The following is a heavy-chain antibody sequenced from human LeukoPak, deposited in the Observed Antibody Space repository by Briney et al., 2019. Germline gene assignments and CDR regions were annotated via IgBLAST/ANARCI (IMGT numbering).Heavy chain of an antibody. CDR2: IYYNGDT. J-gene: IGHJ5*02. D-gene: IGHD3-10*01. CDR3: VRRPSMVRGGGWFDP. CDR1: GGSITGYS. V-gene: IGHV4-59*08. Sequence: PSETLSLTCSVSGGSITGYSWSWIRQTPGKGLEWIGYIYYNGDTHYNPSLNSRLSMSVDTPNKQFSLNLRSVTAADTAVYYCVRRPSMVRGGGWFDPWGQGTLVTVSS.